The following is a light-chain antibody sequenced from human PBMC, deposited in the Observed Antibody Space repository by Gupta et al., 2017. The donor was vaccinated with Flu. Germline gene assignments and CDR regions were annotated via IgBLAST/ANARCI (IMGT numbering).Light chain of an antibody. V-gene: IGKV3-20*01. CDR1: QSVPNTY. Sequence: EAELTQSPGPLSLSTGERATLSCRASQSVPNTYLTWYQQKPGQAPSLLIYVASNRATGIPDRFSGGGSGTDFTLTITRLEPEDSAVYYCQQYGISSYTFGQGTKLEI. J-gene: IGKJ2*01. CDR2: VAS. CDR3: QQYGISSYT.